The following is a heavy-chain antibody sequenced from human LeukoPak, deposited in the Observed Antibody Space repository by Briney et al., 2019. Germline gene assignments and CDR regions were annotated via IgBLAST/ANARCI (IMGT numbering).Heavy chain of an antibody. D-gene: IGHD1-14*01. CDR2: IYPVDSDT. CDR3: VRRSGFSGRDHCYYFYMDV. V-gene: IGHV5-51*01. Sequence: PGESLKISCQGFGYTFNLYWIGWVRQMPGKGLEGVGIIYPVDSDTIYSPSFQGQVTISADKSNNTAYLQWSSQKASDTAMYYCVRRSGFSGRDHCYYFYMDVWGKGTAVSVSS. CDR1: GYTFNLYW. J-gene: IGHJ6*03.